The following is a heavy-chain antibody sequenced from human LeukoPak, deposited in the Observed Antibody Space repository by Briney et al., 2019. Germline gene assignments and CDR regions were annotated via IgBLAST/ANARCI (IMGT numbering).Heavy chain of an antibody. CDR3: ARGAAAAAFFDY. CDR1: GGSFSGYY. V-gene: IGHV4-34*01. D-gene: IGHD6-13*01. J-gene: IGHJ4*02. Sequence: KPAETLSLTCAVYGGSFSGYYWSWIRQPPGKGLEWIGETNHSGRTNYNPSLKSRVIISVDTSKNQFSLKLSSVTAADTAVYYCARGAAAAAFFDYWGQGTLVTVSS. CDR2: TNHSGRT.